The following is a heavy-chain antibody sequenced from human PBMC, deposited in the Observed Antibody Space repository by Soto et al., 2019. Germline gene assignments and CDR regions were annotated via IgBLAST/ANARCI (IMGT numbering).Heavy chain of an antibody. CDR3: ARAKKGIAAAENWFDP. CDR1: GGSISRGGYY. CDR2: IYYSGST. V-gene: IGHV4-31*03. J-gene: IGHJ5*02. Sequence: QVQLQESGPGLVKPSQTLSLTCTVSGGSISRGGYYWSWLRQHPGQGLEWIGYIYYSGSTYYNPSLKRRVTISVDTSKNQFSLKLSSVTAADTAVYYCARAKKGIAAAENWFDPWGQGTLVTVSS. D-gene: IGHD6-13*01.